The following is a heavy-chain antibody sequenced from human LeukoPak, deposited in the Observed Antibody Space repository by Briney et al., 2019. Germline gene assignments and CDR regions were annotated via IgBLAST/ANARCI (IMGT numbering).Heavy chain of an antibody. J-gene: IGHJ4*02. D-gene: IGHD6-19*01. CDR2: MNPNSGNT. CDR1: GYTFTSYD. CDR3: ARGRKRGSSGWHANFDY. Sequence: ASVKVSCKASGYTFTSYDINWVRQATGQGLEWMGWMNPNSGNTGYAQKFQGGVTMTRNTSISTAYMELSSLRSEDTAVYYCARGRKRGSSGWHANFDYWGQGTLVTVSS. V-gene: IGHV1-8*01.